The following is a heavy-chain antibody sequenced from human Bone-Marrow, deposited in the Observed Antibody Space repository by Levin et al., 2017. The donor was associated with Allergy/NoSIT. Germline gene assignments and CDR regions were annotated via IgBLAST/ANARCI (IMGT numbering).Heavy chain of an antibody. CDR3: AGILGHCSGTSCYSPGGYDISL. CDR1: GGSVNSRSYY. D-gene: IGHD2-15*01. CDR2: IYTTGNT. J-gene: IGHJ2*01. V-gene: IGHV4-39*07. Sequence: PSETLSLTCTVSGGSVNSRSYYWGWVRQPPGKGLEWIGSIYTTGNTDYTPSLRSRVAISVDTSTNQFSLRLTSVTAADTAVYFCAGILGHCSGTSCYSPGGYDISLWGRGTLVTVSS.